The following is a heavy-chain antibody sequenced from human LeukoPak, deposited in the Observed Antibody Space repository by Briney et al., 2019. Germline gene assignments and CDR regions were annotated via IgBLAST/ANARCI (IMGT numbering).Heavy chain of an antibody. J-gene: IGHJ4*02. CDR2: IIPILGIA. D-gene: IGHD3-22*01. CDR3: AGDQLPTYESSGRIGY. CDR1: GGTFSSYA. Sequence: GASVKDSCKGSGGTFSSYAISWVRQAPGQGLEWMGRIIPILGIANYAQKFQGRVTITADKSTSTAYMELSSLRSEDTAVYYCAGDQLPTYESSGRIGYWGQGTLVTVSS. V-gene: IGHV1-69*04.